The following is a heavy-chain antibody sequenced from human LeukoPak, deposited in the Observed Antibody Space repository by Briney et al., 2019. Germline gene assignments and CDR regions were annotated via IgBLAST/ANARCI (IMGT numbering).Heavy chain of an antibody. D-gene: IGHD6-19*01. J-gene: IGHJ4*02. CDR1: GGSISSSSYY. V-gene: IGHV4-39*07. Sequence: PSGTLSLTCAVSGGSISSSSYYWGWIRQPPGKGLEWIGSIYYSGSTYYNPSLKSRVTISVDTSKNQFSLKLSSVTAADTAVYYCARDSIAVAGIGYWGQGTLVTVSS. CDR2: IYYSGST. CDR3: ARDSIAVAGIGY.